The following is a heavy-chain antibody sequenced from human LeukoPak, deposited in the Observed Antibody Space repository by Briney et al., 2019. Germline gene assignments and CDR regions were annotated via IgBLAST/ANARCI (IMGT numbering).Heavy chain of an antibody. V-gene: IGHV3-11*01. CDR1: GFTFNDYY. Sequence: TGGPLRLSCAASGFTFNDYYMSWIRQAPGKGLEWLSYINIGGTNTHYADSVKGRFTISRDSAKKSLYLEMNNLRAEDTAVYYCATDGAGFDTWGQGVLVTVSS. J-gene: IGHJ5*02. CDR2: INIGGTNT. CDR3: ATDGAGFDT.